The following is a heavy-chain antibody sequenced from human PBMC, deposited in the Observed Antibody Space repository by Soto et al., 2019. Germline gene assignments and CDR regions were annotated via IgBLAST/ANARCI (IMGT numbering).Heavy chain of an antibody. D-gene: IGHD3-22*01. CDR3: AKGPYYYDSSGYYSFDY. V-gene: IGHV3-30*18. J-gene: IGHJ4*02. CDR2: ISCDGSNK. CDR1: GFTFSSYG. Sequence: GGSLRLSCAASGFTFSSYGMHWVRQAPGKGLEWVAVISCDGSNKYYADSVKGRFTISRDNSKNTLYLQMNSLRAEDTAVYYCAKGPYYYDSSGYYSFDYWGQGTLVTVSS.